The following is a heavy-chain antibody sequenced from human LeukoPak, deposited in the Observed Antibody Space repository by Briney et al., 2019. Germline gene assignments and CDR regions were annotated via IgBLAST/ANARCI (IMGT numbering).Heavy chain of an antibody. D-gene: IGHD6-13*01. CDR1: GGSISSSSYY. CDR2: IYYSGST. Sequence: PSETLSLTCTVSGGSISSSSYYWGWIRQPPGKGLEWIGSIYYSGSTYYNPSLKSRVTILVDTSKNQFSLKLSSVTAADTAVYYCARSGSSWDHFDYWGQGTLVTVSS. J-gene: IGHJ4*02. V-gene: IGHV4-39*07. CDR3: ARSGSSWDHFDY.